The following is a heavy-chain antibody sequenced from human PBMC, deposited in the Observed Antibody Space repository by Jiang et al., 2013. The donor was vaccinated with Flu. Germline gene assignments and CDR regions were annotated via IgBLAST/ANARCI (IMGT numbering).Heavy chain of an antibody. CDR2: GST. V-gene: IGHV4-59*12. J-gene: IGHJ5*02. Sequence: GSTNYNPSLKSRVTISVDTSKNQFSLKLSSVTAADTAVYYCARSRRDIVVVVAATPGNWFDPWGQGTLVT. CDR3: ARSRRDIVVVVAATPGNWFDP. D-gene: IGHD2-15*01.